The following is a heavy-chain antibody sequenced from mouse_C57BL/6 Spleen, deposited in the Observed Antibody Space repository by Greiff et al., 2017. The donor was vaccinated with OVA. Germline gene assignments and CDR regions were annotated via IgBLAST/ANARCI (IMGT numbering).Heavy chain of an antibody. Sequence: QVQLKQPGAELVKPGASVKLSCKASGYTFTSYWMQWVKQRPGQGLEWIGEIDPSDSYTNYNQKFKGKATLTVDTSSSTAYMQLSSLTSEDSAVYYCARWDTTVVATHYWGQGTTLTVSS. V-gene: IGHV1-50*01. CDR3: ARWDTTVVATHY. CDR1: GYTFTSYW. J-gene: IGHJ2*01. D-gene: IGHD1-1*01. CDR2: IDPSDSYT.